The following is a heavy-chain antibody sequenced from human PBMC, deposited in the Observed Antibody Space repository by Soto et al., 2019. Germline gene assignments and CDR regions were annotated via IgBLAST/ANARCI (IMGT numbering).Heavy chain of an antibody. CDR1: GCSISSYY. CDR2: IYYSGST. D-gene: IGHD6-13*01. J-gene: IGHJ3*02. CDR3: ARRYSSAFDI. Sequence: PSETLSLTCTVSGCSISSYYWSWIRQPPGKGLEWIGYIYYSGSTNYNPSLKSRVTISVDTSKNQFSLKLSSVTAADTSLYYCARRYSSAFDIWGQGTMVTVSS. V-gene: IGHV4-59*08.